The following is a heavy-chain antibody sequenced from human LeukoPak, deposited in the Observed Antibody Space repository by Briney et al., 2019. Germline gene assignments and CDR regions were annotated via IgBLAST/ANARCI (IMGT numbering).Heavy chain of an antibody. CDR3: AKDRKTTVTNWFDP. V-gene: IGHV3-9*01. CDR2: ISRNSGSM. D-gene: IGHD4-17*01. CDR1: GFTFDDSA. Sequence: GGSLRLSCAASGFTFDDSAMRWVRQAPGKGLEWVSGISRNSGSMGYADSVTGRFTISRDNAKNSLYLQMHRLRANDTCLYYCAKDRKTTVTNWFDPSGQRTLVSVS. J-gene: IGHJ5*02.